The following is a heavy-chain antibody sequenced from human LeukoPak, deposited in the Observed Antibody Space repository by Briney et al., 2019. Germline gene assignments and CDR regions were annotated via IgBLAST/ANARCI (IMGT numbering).Heavy chain of an antibody. Sequence: SETLSLTCTVSGGSMSPYHWGWIRQPPGKGLEWTGYIYYSGSTNYNPSLNSRVTISVDTSKNQFSLRLSSVTAADTAVYYCARSEQHYDFWSGYSYLPFGPWGQGTLVTVSS. CDR1: GGSMSPYH. CDR2: IYYSGST. V-gene: IGHV4-59*08. CDR3: ARSEQHYDFWSGYSYLPFGP. D-gene: IGHD3-3*01. J-gene: IGHJ5*02.